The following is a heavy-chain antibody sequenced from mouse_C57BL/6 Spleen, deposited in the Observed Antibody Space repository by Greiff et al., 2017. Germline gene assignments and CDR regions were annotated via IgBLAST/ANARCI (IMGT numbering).Heavy chain of an antibody. CDR1: GYSFTSYY. Sequence: VQLQQSGPELVKPGASVKISCKASGYSFTSYYIHWVKQRPGQGLEWIGWIYPGSGNTKYNEKFKGKATLTADTSSSTAYMQLSSLTSEDSAVYYCARGDYGSSYLFAYWGQGTLVTVSA. V-gene: IGHV1-66*01. CDR3: ARGDYGSSYLFAY. D-gene: IGHD1-1*01. J-gene: IGHJ3*01. CDR2: IYPGSGNT.